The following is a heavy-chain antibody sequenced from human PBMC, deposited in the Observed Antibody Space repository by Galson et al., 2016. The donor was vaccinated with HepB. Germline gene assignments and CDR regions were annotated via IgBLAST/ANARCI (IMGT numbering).Heavy chain of an antibody. Sequence: ITWVRQAPGQGLEWMGWVSAYNGNTNYAQSLQGRVSMTTDTSTSTAYMDLTSHRSDDTAVYYCAREDGGTSFDSWGQGTRVTVSS. V-gene: IGHV1-18*01. CDR2: VSAYNGNT. J-gene: IGHJ4*02. D-gene: IGHD4-23*01. CDR3: AREDGGTSFDS.